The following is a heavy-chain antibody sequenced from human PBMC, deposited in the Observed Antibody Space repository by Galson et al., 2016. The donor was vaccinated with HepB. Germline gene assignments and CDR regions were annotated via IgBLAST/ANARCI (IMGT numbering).Heavy chain of an antibody. V-gene: IGHV1-18*01. D-gene: IGHD6-6*01. CDR2: ISPYNGDT. Sequence: SVKVSCKASGYNFILFGFSWIRQVHGQGLEWLGWISPYNGDTNYAPKFRGRLTLSAERSTSTAFLELRSLTTNDTAIYYCARDHTASSLDVWGQGTRIAVSS. CDR1: GYNFILFG. J-gene: IGHJ4*02. CDR3: ARDHTASSLDV.